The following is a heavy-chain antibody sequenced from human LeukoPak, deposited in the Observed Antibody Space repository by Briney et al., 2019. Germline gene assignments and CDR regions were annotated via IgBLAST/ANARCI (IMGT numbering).Heavy chain of an antibody. Sequence: SETLSLTCNVFGVSVSDGRYYWTWIRQHPGKGLEWIGYKYYSGSAKYNPSLKSRLTISIDTSKNQFSLQLTSVTAADTATYYCATPYCSSISCLDVFNMWGQGTRVTVSS. V-gene: IGHV4-31*03. CDR1: GVSVSDGRYY. CDR3: ATPYCSSISCLDVFNM. D-gene: IGHD2-2*01. J-gene: IGHJ3*02. CDR2: KYYSGSA.